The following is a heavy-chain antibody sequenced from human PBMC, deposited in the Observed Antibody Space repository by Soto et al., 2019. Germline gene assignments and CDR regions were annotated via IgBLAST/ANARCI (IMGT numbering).Heavy chain of an antibody. CDR1: GFIFSNAW. D-gene: IGHD2-15*01. Sequence: EVQLVESGGGLVKPGGSLRLSCAASGFIFSNAWMSVVRQAPGKGLEWVGRIKSKADGGTTNYAAPVKGRFNISRDGSQNTLYLKMNGLKTEETAVYYCTTGWRSTDYWGQGTMVTVSS. V-gene: IGHV3-15*01. J-gene: IGHJ4*02. CDR3: TTGWRSTDY. CDR2: IKSKADGGTT.